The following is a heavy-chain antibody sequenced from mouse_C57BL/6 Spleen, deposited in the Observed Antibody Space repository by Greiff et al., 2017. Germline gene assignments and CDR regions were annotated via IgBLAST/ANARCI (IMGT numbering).Heavy chain of an antibody. CDR1: GYTFTSYW. J-gene: IGHJ2*01. CDR3: ARRTAQVYFDY. CDR2: IYPSDSET. Sequence: QVQLQQPGAELVRPGSSVKLSCKASGYTFTSYWMDWVKQRPGQGLEWIGNIYPSDSETHYNQKFKDKATLTVDKSSSTAYMQLSSLTSEDSAVYYCARRTAQVYFDYWGQGTTLTVSS. V-gene: IGHV1-61*01. D-gene: IGHD3-2*02.